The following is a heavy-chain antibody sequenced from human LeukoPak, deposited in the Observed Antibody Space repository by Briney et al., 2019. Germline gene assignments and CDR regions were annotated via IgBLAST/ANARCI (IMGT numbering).Heavy chain of an antibody. J-gene: IGHJ5*02. Sequence: ASVKVSCRASGYTFTSYYMHWVRQAPGQGLEWMGIINPSGGSTSYAQKFQGRVTMTRDTSTCTVYMELSSLRSEDTAVYYCARDFRYTPFDPWGQGTLVTVSS. V-gene: IGHV1-46*01. CDR2: INPSGGST. CDR1: GYTFTSYY. CDR3: ARDFRYTPFDP. D-gene: IGHD1-14*01.